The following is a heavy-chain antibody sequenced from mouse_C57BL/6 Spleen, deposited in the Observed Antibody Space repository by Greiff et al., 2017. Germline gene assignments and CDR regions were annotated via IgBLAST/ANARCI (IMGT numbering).Heavy chain of an antibody. CDR1: GYSFTSYY. CDR2: IYPGSGNT. D-gene: IGHD2-5*01. V-gene: IGHV1-66*01. Sequence: VKVVESGPELVKPGASVKISCKASGYSFTSYYIHWVKQRPGQGLEWIGWIYPGSGNTKYNEKFKGKATLTADTSSSTAYMQLSSLTSEDSAVYYCAREGYSNYGMDYWGQGTSVTVSS. CDR3: AREGYSNYGMDY. J-gene: IGHJ4*01.